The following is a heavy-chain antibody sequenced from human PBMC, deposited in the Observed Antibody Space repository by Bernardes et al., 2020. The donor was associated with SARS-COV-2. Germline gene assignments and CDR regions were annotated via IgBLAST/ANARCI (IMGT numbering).Heavy chain of an antibody. CDR2: IYWDDDK. Sequence: SGPTLVKPTQTLTLTCTFSGFSLTTSGMGVGWIRQPPGKALEWLALIYWDDDKRYSPSLKSRLTITKDTSKNQFSLKLSSVTSADTAVYYCARGNDYSPFDYWGQGTLVTVSS. J-gene: IGHJ4*02. D-gene: IGHD5-12*01. CDR1: GFSLTTSGMG. CDR3: ARGNDYSPFDY. V-gene: IGHV2-5*02.